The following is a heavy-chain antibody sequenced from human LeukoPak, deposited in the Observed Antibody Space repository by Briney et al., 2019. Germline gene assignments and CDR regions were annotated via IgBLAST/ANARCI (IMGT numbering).Heavy chain of an antibody. J-gene: IGHJ4*02. CDR1: GGSISSYY. CDR3: AREGSSWYYFDY. V-gene: IGHV4-4*07. Sequence: SETLSLTCTVSGGSISSYYWSWTWQPAGKGLEWIGRMYTSGNTNYNPSLKSRVTMSVDTSKNQFSLKLSSVTAADTAVYYCAREGSSWYYFDYWGQGTLVTVSS. CDR2: MYTSGNT. D-gene: IGHD6-13*01.